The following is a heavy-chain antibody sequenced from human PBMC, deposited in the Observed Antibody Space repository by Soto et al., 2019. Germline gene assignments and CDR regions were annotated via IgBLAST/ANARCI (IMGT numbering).Heavy chain of an antibody. CDR2: ISAYNGNT. CDR3: ARVSLRLGYCCSTSCPARTYFYYYCMDV. CDR1: GYTFTSYG. V-gene: IGHV1-18*01. J-gene: IGHJ6*02. D-gene: IGHD2-2*01. Sequence: ASVKVSCKASGYTFTSYGISWVRQAPGQGLEWMGWISAYNGNTNYAQKLQGRVTMTTDTSTSTAYMELRSLGSDDTAVYYCARVSLRLGYCCSTSCPARTYFYYYCMDVWGQVTTVTVSS.